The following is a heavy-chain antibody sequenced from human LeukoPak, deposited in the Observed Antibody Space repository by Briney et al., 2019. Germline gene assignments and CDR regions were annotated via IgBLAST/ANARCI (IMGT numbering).Heavy chain of an antibody. D-gene: IGHD3-22*01. CDR2: IYQSGNT. V-gene: IGHV4-59*11. CDR3: ARDADGYLDY. Sequence: PSETLSLTCTVSGVSIRTHYWGWIRQPPGKGLEWIAYIYQSGNTNYNPSLKSRVTMSVDTSKNQFSLKLSSVTAADTAVYYCARDADGYLDYWGQGTLVTVSS. CDR1: GVSIRTHY. J-gene: IGHJ4*02.